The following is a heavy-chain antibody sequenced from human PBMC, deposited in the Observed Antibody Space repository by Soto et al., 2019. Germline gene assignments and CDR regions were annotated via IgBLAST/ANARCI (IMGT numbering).Heavy chain of an antibody. V-gene: IGHV3-48*01. CDR3: ARGVYYGSGSYYNPLYFDY. CDR2: ISSSSSTI. J-gene: IGHJ4*02. Sequence: GGSMRLSCAAPGFTFSSYSMNWVRQAPGKGLEWVSYISSSSSTIYYADSVKGRFTISRDNAKNSLYLQMNSLRAEDTAVYYCARGVYYGSGSYYNPLYFDYWGQGTLVTVSS. CDR1: GFTFSSYS. D-gene: IGHD3-10*01.